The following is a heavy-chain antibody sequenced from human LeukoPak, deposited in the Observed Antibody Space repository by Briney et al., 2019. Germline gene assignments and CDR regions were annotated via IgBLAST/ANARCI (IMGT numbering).Heavy chain of an antibody. J-gene: IGHJ5*02. CDR3: ARMSYYDSSGDNWFDP. Sequence: ASVKVSCKASGYTFTSYDINWVRQATGQGLEWMGWMNPNSGNTGHAQKFQGRVTMTRDTSISTAYMKLSSLRSEDTAVYYCARMSYYDSSGDNWFDPWGQGTLVTVSS. D-gene: IGHD3-22*01. CDR2: MNPNSGNT. CDR1: GYTFTSYD. V-gene: IGHV1-8*01.